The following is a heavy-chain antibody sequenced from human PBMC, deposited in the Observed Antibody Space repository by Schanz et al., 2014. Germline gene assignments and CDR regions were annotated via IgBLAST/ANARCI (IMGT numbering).Heavy chain of an antibody. J-gene: IGHJ4*02. V-gene: IGHV1-46*03. CDR2: INPSGGGT. D-gene: IGHD2-2*01. CDR3: ARAPTAYCSDTSCLGTPFDY. CDR1: GYTFSFTSYN. Sequence: QVQVEQSGPEVKKPGASVTVSCQASGYTFSFTSYNVHWVRQAPGQGLEWMGIINPSGGGTSYALRFQDRVTVTMDTSRSTVYMELSSLRSEDTAVYYCARAPTAYCSDTSCLGTPFDYWGQGTLVTVSS.